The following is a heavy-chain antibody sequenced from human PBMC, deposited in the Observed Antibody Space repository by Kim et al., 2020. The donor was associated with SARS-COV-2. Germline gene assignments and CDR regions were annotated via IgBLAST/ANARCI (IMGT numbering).Heavy chain of an antibody. Sequence: SETLSLTCTVSGGSISSYYWSWIRQPPGKGLEWIGYIYYSGSTNYNPSLKSRVTISVDTSKNQFSLKLSSVTAADTAVYYCARTSIAAPPSGFWFDPWGQGTLVTVSS. D-gene: IGHD6-6*01. J-gene: IGHJ5*02. CDR1: GGSISSYY. CDR2: IYYSGST. V-gene: IGHV4-59*01. CDR3: ARTSIAAPPSGFWFDP.